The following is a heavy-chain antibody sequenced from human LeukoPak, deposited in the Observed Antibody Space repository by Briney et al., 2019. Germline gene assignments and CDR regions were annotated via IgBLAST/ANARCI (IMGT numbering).Heavy chain of an antibody. V-gene: IGHV3-21*01. Sequence: PGGSLRLSCAASGFTFSSYSMNWVRQAPGKGLEWVSSISSSSYIYYADSVKGRFTISRDNARNSLYLQMISLRAEDTAVYYCARNLGSVTTAWGQGTLVTVSS. D-gene: IGHD4-11*01. CDR3: ARNLGSVTTA. CDR1: GFTFSSYS. CDR2: ISSSSYI. J-gene: IGHJ5*02.